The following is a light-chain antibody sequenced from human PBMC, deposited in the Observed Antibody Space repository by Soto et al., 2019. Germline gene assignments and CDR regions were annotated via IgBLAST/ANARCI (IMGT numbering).Light chain of an antibody. CDR2: EGS. CDR3: CSYAGSSTPLYV. J-gene: IGLJ1*01. Sequence: QSALTQPASVSGSPGQSITISCTGTSSDVGSYNLVSWYQQHPGKAPKLMIYEGSKRPSGISNSFSGSKSGNMASLTISGLQAEDEADYYCCSYAGSSTPLYVFGTGTKVTVL. CDR1: SSDVGSYNL. V-gene: IGLV2-23*01.